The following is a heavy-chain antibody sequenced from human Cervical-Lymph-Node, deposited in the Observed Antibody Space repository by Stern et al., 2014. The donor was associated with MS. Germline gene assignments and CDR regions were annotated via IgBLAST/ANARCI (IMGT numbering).Heavy chain of an antibody. V-gene: IGHV1-18*01. CDR3: TRDRGIMGTTTGDY. Sequence: VQLVQSGAEVEKPAASVKISCKASGFNFSNYGLSWGRQTPGQGLGWVGCIDVYNSNKDFEQKFQGRRTMNSHTSASKDYMGLRSLRSDDTAVYYCTRDRGIMGTTTGDYWGQGTLVSVSS. CDR1: GFNFSNYG. J-gene: IGHJ4*02. CDR2: IDVYNSNK. D-gene: IGHD1-26*01.